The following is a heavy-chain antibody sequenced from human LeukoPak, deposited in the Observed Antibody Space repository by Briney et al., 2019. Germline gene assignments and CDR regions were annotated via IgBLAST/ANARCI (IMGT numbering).Heavy chain of an antibody. D-gene: IGHD4-23*01. CDR2: IKEDGSEK. J-gene: IGHJ4*02. Sequence: GGSLRLSCEASAFTFSSYWMSWVRQAPGKGLEWVANIKEDGSEKNYVDSVKGRFTISRENAKNSLYLQMNSLRAEDTAVYYCARDRGYSTFDYWGQGTLVTVSS. CDR3: ARDRGYSTFDY. CDR1: AFTFSSYW. V-gene: IGHV3-7*01.